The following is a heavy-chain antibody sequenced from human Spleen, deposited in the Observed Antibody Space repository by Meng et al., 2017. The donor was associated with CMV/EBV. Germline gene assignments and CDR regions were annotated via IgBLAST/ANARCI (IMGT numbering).Heavy chain of an antibody. CDR1: GYTFIGYY. CDR3: ATSPPDYYYYGLDV. Sequence: ASVKVSCKASGYTFIGYYMHWMRQAPGQGLEWMGWINPNSAGTTYAQKFQGRVTMTSDTSISTAYMDLSRLRSDDTAVYYCATSPPDYYYYGLDVWGQGTTVTVSS. CDR2: INPNSAGT. J-gene: IGHJ6*02. V-gene: IGHV1-2*02.